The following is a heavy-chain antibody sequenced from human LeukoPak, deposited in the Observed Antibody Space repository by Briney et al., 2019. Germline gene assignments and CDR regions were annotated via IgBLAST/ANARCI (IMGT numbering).Heavy chain of an antibody. Sequence: SGGSLRLSCAASGFTFSSYGMHWVRQAPGKGLEWVAFIRYDGSNKYYADSVKGRFTISRDNSKNTLYLQMNSLRAEDTAVYYCAREPTYYYDSSGYYHDAFDIWGQGTMVTVSS. CDR1: GFTFSSYG. CDR2: IRYDGSNK. D-gene: IGHD3-22*01. V-gene: IGHV3-30*02. CDR3: AREPTYYYDSSGYYHDAFDI. J-gene: IGHJ3*02.